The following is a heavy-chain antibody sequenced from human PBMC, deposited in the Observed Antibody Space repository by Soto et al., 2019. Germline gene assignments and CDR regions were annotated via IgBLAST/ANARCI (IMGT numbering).Heavy chain of an antibody. V-gene: IGHV3-13*01. J-gene: IGHJ4*02. CDR3: VREAGRCSYGVQQLDY. CDR1: GFTFSNYD. CDR2: IGIGGAT. D-gene: IGHD1-1*01. Sequence: EVRLVESGGGLVQPGGSLRLSCAASGFTFSNYDMPWVRQATGKGLELVSAIGIGGATYYPDSVEGSFTISRENAKNSLYLQMNGLTAGDTAVYHCVREAGRCSYGVQQLDYWCQGTPVTVSS.